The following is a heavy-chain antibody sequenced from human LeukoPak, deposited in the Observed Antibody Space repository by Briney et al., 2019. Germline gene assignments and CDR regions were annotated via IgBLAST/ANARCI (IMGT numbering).Heavy chain of an antibody. V-gene: IGHV4-61*08. CDR1: GGSISSSGYY. CDR2: IYYSGST. J-gene: IGHJ4*02. CDR3: ARGEDIVVVPAAPFDY. D-gene: IGHD2-2*01. Sequence: SETLSLTCTVSGGSISSSGYYWGWIRQPPGKGLEWIGYIYYSGSTNYNPSLKSRVTISVDTSKNQFSLKLSSVTAADTAVYYCARGEDIVVVPAAPFDYWGQGNLVTVSS.